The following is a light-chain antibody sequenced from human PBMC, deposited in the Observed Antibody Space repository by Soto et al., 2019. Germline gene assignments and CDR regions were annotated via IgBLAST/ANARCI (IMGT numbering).Light chain of an antibody. CDR3: QSYDSSLSGYV. CDR1: SPNIGAGYD. J-gene: IGLJ1*01. CDR2: GNS. V-gene: IGLV1-40*01. Sequence: QSALTQPPSVSGAPGQRVTISCTGSSPNIGAGYDVHWYQQLPGTAPKLLIYGNSNRPSGVPDRFSGSKSGTSASLAITGLQAEDEADYSCQSYDSSLSGYVFGTGTKVTVL.